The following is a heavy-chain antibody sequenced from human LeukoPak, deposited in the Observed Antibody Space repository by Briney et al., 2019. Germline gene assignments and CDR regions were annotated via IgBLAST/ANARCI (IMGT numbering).Heavy chain of an antibody. V-gene: IGHV3-11*04. CDR2: ISSSGSTI. D-gene: IGHD4-17*01. CDR1: GFTFSDYY. J-gene: IGHJ5*02. CDR3: ARKAGYGDYGYNWFDP. Sequence: GGSLSLSCAASGFTFSDYYMSWIRQAPGKGLEWVSYISSSGSTIYYADSVKGRFTISRDNAKNSLYLQMNSLRAEDTAVYYCARKAGYGDYGYNWFDPWGQGTLVTVSS.